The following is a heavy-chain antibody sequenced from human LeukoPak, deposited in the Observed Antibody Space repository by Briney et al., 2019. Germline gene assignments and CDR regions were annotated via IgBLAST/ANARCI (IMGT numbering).Heavy chain of an antibody. CDR1: GGSISTSNYY. D-gene: IGHD1-26*01. CDR3: AILPWDSERYYFEE. V-gene: IGHV4-39*01. J-gene: IGHJ4*02. CDR2: VYYSGTT. Sequence: SETLSLTCTVSGGSISTSNYYWGWIRQPPGKGLEWIGSVYYSGTTYYNPSLNSRVTISVDTSKNQFSLKLNSVNAADKAVYFGAILPWDSERYYFEEGGEGTGDIVP.